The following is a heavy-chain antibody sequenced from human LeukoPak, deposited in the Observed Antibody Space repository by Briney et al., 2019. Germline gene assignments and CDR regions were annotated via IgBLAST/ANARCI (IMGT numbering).Heavy chain of an antibody. J-gene: IGHJ4*02. CDR2: ISSSSSTI. CDR1: GFSFSSYR. CDR3: ARDSSVTAAPIDY. V-gene: IGHV3-48*01. Sequence: GGSLILSCAASGFSFSSYRMNWVRPAPGKGVEGVSYISSSSSTIYYADSRKGRFTISRDDAENSLYLQMNSLRAEDTALYYCARDSSVTAAPIDYWGQGTLVTVSS. D-gene: IGHD2-2*01.